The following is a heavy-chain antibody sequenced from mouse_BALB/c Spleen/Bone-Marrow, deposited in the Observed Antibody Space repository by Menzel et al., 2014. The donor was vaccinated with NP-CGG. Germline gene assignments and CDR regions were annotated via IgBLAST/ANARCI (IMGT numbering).Heavy chain of an antibody. Sequence: LMESGAELARPGASVKMSCKASGYTFTSYTMHWVKQRPGQGLEWIGYINPSSGYTNYNQKFKDKATLTADKSSSTAYMQLSSLTSEDSAVYYCARERNWDSFAYWGQGTLVTVSA. CDR2: INPSSGYT. CDR3: ARERNWDSFAY. D-gene: IGHD4-1*01. J-gene: IGHJ3*01. CDR1: GYTFTSYT. V-gene: IGHV1-4*01.